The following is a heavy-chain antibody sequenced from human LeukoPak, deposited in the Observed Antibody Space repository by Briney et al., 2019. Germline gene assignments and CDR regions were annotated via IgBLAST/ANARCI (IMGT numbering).Heavy chain of an antibody. CDR2: IYHSGST. CDR1: GGSISSGSYY. CDR3: ARGGSMIVVVPLYYYGMDV. D-gene: IGHD3-22*01. V-gene: IGHV4-30-4*08. J-gene: IGHJ6*02. Sequence: SETLSLTCTVSGGSISSGSYYWSWIRQPPGKGLEWIGYIYHSGSTYYNPSLKSRATISVDTSKNQFSLKLSSVTAADTAVYYCARGGSMIVVVPLYYYGMDVWGQGTTVTVSS.